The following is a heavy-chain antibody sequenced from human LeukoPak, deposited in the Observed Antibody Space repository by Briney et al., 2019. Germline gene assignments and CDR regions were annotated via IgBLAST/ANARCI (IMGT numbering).Heavy chain of an antibody. V-gene: IGHV3-7*03. Sequence: GGSLRLSCAGSGFVFSSFWMHWVRQAPGEGLEWVADIKEDGSEKYYMDSVKGRFTISRDNAKNSPYLQMNSLKAEDTAVYYCAKDNGGGGFDYWGQGTLVTVSS. D-gene: IGHD3-16*01. J-gene: IGHJ4*02. CDR2: IKEDGSEK. CDR1: GFVFSSFW. CDR3: AKDNGGGGFDY.